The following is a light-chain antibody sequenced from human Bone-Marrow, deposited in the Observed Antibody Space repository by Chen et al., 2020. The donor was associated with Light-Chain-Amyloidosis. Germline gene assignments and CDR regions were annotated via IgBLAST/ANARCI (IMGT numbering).Light chain of an antibody. J-gene: IGLJ3*02. V-gene: IGLV6-57*01. Sequence: NFMLTQPHSVSESPGKTVIISCTRSSGSSATNYVQWYHQRPGSSPTTVIYEADQRPSGVPDRFSGSIDRSSHSASLTISGLKTEDEADYYCQSYQGSSQGVFGGGTKLTVL. CDR1: SGSSATNY. CDR3: QSYQGSSQGV. CDR2: EAD.